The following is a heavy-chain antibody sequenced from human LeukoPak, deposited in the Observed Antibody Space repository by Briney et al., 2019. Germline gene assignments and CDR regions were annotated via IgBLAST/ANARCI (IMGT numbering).Heavy chain of an antibody. J-gene: IGHJ4*02. CDR2: INPNSGGT. CDR3: ATLSGNSWKYYFDY. V-gene: IGHV1-2*02. CDR1: GYTFTGYY. Sequence: ASVKVSCKASGYTFTGYYMHWVRQAPGQGLERMGWINPNSGGTNYAQRFQGRVTMTRDTSISTAYMELSRLRSDDTAVYYCATLSGNSWKYYFDYWGQGTLVTVSS. D-gene: IGHD1-26*01.